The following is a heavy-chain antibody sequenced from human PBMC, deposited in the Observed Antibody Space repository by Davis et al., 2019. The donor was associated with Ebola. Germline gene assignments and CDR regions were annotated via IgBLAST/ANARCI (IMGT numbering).Heavy chain of an antibody. CDR2: ISAYNGNT. J-gene: IGHJ4*02. V-gene: IGHV1-18*01. CDR1: GYTFTSYG. Sequence: AASVKVSCKASGYTFTSYGISWVRQAPGQGLEWMGWISAYNGNTNYAQNVQDRVTMTTDTSTSTAYMELRSLRSDDTAVYYCARDRVSYHFDYWGQGTLVTVSS. D-gene: IGHD1-26*01. CDR3: ARDRVSYHFDY.